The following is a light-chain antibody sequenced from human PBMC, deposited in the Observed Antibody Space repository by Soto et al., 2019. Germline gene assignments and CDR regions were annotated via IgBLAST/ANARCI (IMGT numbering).Light chain of an antibody. CDR1: SGHSSYT. J-gene: IGLJ3*02. CDR3: QTWGTGIEV. Sequence: QSVLTQSPSASASLGASVKLTCTLSSGHSSYTIAWHQQQPEKGPRYLMTLNSDGSHSKGDGIPDRFSGSSSGAEHYLSISSLQSEDEADYYCQTWGTGIEVFGGGTKLTVL. V-gene: IGLV4-69*01. CDR2: LNSDGSH.